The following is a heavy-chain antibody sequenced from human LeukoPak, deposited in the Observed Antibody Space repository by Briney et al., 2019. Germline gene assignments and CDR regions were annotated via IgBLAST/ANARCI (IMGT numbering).Heavy chain of an antibody. V-gene: IGHV3-9*01. J-gene: IGHJ4*02. D-gene: IGHD5-12*01. CDR1: GFTFSSYE. CDR2: ISWNSSSI. CDR3: AKDIGEVAIFFFDY. Sequence: GGSLRLSCVASGFTFSSYEMNWVRQAPGKGLEWVSGISWNSSSIGYADSVKGRFTISRDNAKNSLYLQMNSLRAEDTALYYCAKDIGEVAIFFFDYWGQGTLVTVSS.